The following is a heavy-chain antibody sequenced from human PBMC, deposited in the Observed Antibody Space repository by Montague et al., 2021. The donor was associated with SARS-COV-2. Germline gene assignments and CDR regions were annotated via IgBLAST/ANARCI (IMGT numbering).Heavy chain of an antibody. D-gene: IGHD3-9*01. CDR3: VRSRAGRYFDWTKLDAHVKPYYFDY. Sequence: SETLSLTCTFSGGSISSSSYYWGWIRQPPGKGLEWIGSIYYSGSTYYNPSLKSRVTISVDTSKNQFSLKLSSVTAADTAVYYCVRSRAGRYFDWTKLDAHVKPYYFDYWGQGTLVTVSS. CDR2: IYYSGST. V-gene: IGHV4-39*01. J-gene: IGHJ4*02. CDR1: GGSISSSSYY.